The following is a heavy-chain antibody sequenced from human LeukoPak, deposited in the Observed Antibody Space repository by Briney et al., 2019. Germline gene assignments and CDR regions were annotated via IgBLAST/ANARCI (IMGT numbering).Heavy chain of an antibody. V-gene: IGHV1-18*01. CDR1: GYSFTSYG. Sequence: ASVNVSCKASGYSFTSYGISWVRQAPGEGLEWMGWVSANNDNTNYVQKFQGRVTMTSDTSTSTAYMELRSLTSDDTAVYYCARDQYSDYVFDYWGQGTLVTVSS. CDR3: ARDQYSDYVFDY. CDR2: VSANNDNT. J-gene: IGHJ4*02. D-gene: IGHD4-11*01.